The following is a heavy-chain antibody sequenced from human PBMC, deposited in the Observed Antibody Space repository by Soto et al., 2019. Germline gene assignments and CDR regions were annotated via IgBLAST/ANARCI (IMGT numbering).Heavy chain of an antibody. J-gene: IGHJ6*02. CDR3: ASLGFDYDSRGYPQKYYYYGMDV. Sequence: SVKVSCKASGGTFSSYAISWVRQAPGQGLEWMGGIIPIFGTANYAQKFQGRVTITADESTTTAYMELSSLRSEDTAVYYCASLGFDYDSRGYPQKYYYYGMDVWGQGTTVTVSS. V-gene: IGHV1-69*13. CDR1: GGTFSSYA. CDR2: IIPIFGTA. D-gene: IGHD3-22*01.